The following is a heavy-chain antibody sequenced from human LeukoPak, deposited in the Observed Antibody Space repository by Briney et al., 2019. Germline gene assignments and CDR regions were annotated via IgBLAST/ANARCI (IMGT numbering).Heavy chain of an antibody. J-gene: IGHJ5*02. Sequence: ASVKVSCKASGYTFTIYGISWVRQAPGQGLEWMGWISAYNGNTNYAQKLQGRVTMTTDTSTSTAYMELRSLRSDDTAVYYCARVPGFVLMVYDSSTNWFDPWGQETLVTVSS. CDR2: ISAYNGNT. CDR1: GYTFTIYG. D-gene: IGHD2-8*01. V-gene: IGHV1-18*01. CDR3: ARVPGFVLMVYDSSTNWFDP.